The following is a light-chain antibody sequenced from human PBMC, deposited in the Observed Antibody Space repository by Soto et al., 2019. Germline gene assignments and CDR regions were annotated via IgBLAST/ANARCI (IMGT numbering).Light chain of an antibody. CDR1: QTIIGNY. Sequence: ESVLTQSPGTLSLSPGERATLSCRASQTIIGNYLAWYQQKPGQAPRLLIYGASNRATGVPDRFSGSYSGTDFSLTITILEPEDCAVYYCEQHVNSVYIFGQGTRLEIK. CDR3: EQHVNSVYI. V-gene: IGKV3-20*01. J-gene: IGKJ2*01. CDR2: GAS.